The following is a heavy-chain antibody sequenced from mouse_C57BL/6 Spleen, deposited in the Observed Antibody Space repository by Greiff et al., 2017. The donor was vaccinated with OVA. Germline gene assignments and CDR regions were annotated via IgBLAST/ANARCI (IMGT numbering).Heavy chain of an antibody. Sequence: VKVVESGPGLVAPSQSLSITCTVSGFSLTSYGVDWVRQSPGKGLEWLGVIWGVGSTNYNSALKSRLSISKDNSKSQVFLKMNSLQTDDTAMYYCARDYGNQGYFDVWGTGTTVTVSS. J-gene: IGHJ1*03. CDR3: ARDYGNQGYFDV. V-gene: IGHV2-6*01. CDR2: IWGVGST. D-gene: IGHD2-1*01. CDR1: GFSLTSYG.